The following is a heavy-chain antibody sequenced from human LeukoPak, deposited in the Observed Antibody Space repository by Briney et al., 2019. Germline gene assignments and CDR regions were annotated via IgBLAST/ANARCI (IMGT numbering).Heavy chain of an antibody. D-gene: IGHD3-10*01. J-gene: IGHJ4*02. Sequence: GGSLRLSCAASGFTFSSYAMHWVRQAPGKGLEWVAVISSDGSNKYYADSVKGRFTISRDDSKNTLYLQMNSLRAEDTAVYYCARGVMVRGVNLDYWGQGTLVTVSS. CDR1: GFTFSSYA. CDR2: ISSDGSNK. V-gene: IGHV3-30*04. CDR3: ARGVMVRGVNLDY.